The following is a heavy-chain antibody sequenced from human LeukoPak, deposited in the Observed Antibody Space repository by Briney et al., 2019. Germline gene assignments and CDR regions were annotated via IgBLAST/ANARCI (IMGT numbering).Heavy chain of an antibody. Sequence: GSLRLSCAASGFMFTSYSMNWVRQAPGKGLEWVAYISSPSTNIYYVDSVKGRFTISRDNAKNSLYLQMNSLRDEDTAVYYCARESYWGSGNYFDNWGQGTLVTVSS. J-gene: IGHJ4*02. CDR1: GFMFTSYS. CDR3: ARESYWGSGNYFDN. V-gene: IGHV3-48*02. CDR2: ISSPSTNI. D-gene: IGHD7-27*01.